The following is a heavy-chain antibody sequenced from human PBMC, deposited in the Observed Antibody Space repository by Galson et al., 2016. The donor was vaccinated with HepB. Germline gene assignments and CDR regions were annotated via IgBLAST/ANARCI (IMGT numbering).Heavy chain of an antibody. J-gene: IGHJ5*02. D-gene: IGHD3-16*01. CDR1: GDSITSDSYYY. Sequence: TLSLTCTVSGDSITSDSYYYWSWIRQPVGKGLEWVGLIYTPGSPNYNPSLKSRVTIALDTSKNQFSLELRSVTAADTAIYYCASELGSWGQGTLVTVPS. V-gene: IGHV4-61*02. CDR3: ASELGS. CDR2: IYTPGSP.